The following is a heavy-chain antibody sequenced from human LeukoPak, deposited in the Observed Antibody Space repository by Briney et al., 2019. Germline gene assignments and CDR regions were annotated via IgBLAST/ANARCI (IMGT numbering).Heavy chain of an antibody. CDR3: AKNCYCSSTSCGSCYYGMDV. D-gene: IGHD2-2*01. CDR1: GFTFSSYA. J-gene: IGHJ6*02. CDR2: ISGSGGST. V-gene: IGHV3-23*01. Sequence: HPGGSLRLSCAASGFTFSSYAMSWVRQAPGKGLEWVSAISGSGGSTYYADSVKGRFTISRDNSKNTLYLQMNSLRAEDTAVYYCAKNCYCSSTSCGSCYYGMDVWGQGTTVTVSS.